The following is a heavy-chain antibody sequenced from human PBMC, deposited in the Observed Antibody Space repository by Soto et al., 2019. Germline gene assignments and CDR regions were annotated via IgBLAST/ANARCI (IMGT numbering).Heavy chain of an antibody. V-gene: IGHV1-2*02. Sequence: QLVQSGAEVKKPGASVRVSCKTSGPTFIAYYIHWVRQAPGQGLEWMGWIDPKSGGTTYEQKFLGRVPKTSDTASNTAYMDLNTLTSYVAAGFYCGRVSVDVHGWGQGTLITVS. CDR1: GPTFIAYY. CDR2: IDPKSGGT. CDR3: GRVSVDVHG. J-gene: IGHJ4*02. D-gene: IGHD5-12*01.